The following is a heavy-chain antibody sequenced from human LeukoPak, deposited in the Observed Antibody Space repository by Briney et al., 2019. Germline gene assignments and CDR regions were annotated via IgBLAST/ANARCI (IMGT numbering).Heavy chain of an antibody. Sequence: EPGGSLRLSCAASGFTFSSYAMSWVRQAPVKGLEWVSAISGSGGSTYYADSVKGRFTISRDNSKNTLYLQMNSLRAEDTAVYYCAKDRSNWGYYFDYWGQGTLVTVSS. CDR3: AKDRSNWGYYFDY. CDR1: GFTFSSYA. V-gene: IGHV3-23*01. D-gene: IGHD7-27*01. CDR2: ISGSGGST. J-gene: IGHJ4*02.